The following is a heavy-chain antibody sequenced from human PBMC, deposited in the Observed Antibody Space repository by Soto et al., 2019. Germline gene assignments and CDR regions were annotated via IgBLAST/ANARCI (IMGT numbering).Heavy chain of an antibody. J-gene: IGHJ6*04. V-gene: IGHV3-23*01. CDR2: INPSGDTT. CDR1: GFTFTSYS. CDR3: AKRPKAGRPVDV. D-gene: IGHD6-6*01. Sequence: VQLSESGGGLVQPGGSLRLSCAASGFTFTSYSMSWVRQAPGKGLEWVSAINPSGDTTYYADSVKGRLTISRDNSKNTLYLQMDSLRAEDTAIYYCAKRPKAGRPVDVWGKGTTVTVSS.